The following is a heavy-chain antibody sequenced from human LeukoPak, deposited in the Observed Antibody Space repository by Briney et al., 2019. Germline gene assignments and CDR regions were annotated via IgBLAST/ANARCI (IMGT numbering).Heavy chain of an antibody. J-gene: IGHJ4*02. CDR3: ARADSITMVRGVLMFEY. CDR1: GYTFTSYG. Sequence: ASVKVSCKASGYTFTSYGISWVRQAPGQGVEWMGWISAYNGNTNYAQKLQGRGTMTTDTSTSTAYMGLRSMRSDDTAVYYCARADSITMVRGVLMFEYWGARTLVTVSS. CDR2: ISAYNGNT. D-gene: IGHD3-10*01. V-gene: IGHV1-18*01.